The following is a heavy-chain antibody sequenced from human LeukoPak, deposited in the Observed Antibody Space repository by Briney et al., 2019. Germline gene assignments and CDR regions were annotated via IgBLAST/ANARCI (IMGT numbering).Heavy chain of an antibody. CDR3: ARVKRLELLIGLFDY. D-gene: IGHD1-7*01. CDR2: ISAYNGNT. Sequence: GASVKVSCKASGYTFTDYYFHWVRQAPGQGLEWMGWISAYNGNTNYAQKLQGRVTMTTDTSTSTAYMELRSLRSDDTAVYYCARVKRLELLIGLFDYWGQGTLVTVSS. J-gene: IGHJ4*02. CDR1: GYTFTDYY. V-gene: IGHV1-18*04.